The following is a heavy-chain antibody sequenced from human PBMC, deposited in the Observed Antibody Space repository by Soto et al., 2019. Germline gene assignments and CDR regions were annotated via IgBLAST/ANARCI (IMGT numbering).Heavy chain of an antibody. CDR1: GFSLSTSGVG. J-gene: IGHJ2*01. D-gene: IGHD5-18*01. V-gene: IGHV2-5*02. CDR2: IYWDDDK. CDR3: AHSTYAFYWDTAMVEYCYFDP. Sequence: QITLKESGPTLVKPTQTLTLTCTFSGFSLSTSGVGVGWIRQPPGKALEWLALIYWDDDKRYSPSLKSRLTTTKDTSNYHVDHTMTNMDPVDTTTYYCAHSTYAFYWDTAMVEYCYFDPWGRGTLVTVSS.